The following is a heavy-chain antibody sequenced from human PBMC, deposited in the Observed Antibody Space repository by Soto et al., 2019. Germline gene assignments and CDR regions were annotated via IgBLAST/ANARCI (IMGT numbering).Heavy chain of an antibody. Sequence: GGSLRLSCVASGFTFTTFGMIWVRQAPGKGLEWVSGIDSNGGYTYYADSVKGRFTISRDNSQNTLYLQPNSLRVEDTALYHCAKRQRGDGFAVDFWGRGTLVTVSS. J-gene: IGHJ4*02. CDR1: GFTFTTFG. CDR2: IDSNGGYT. D-gene: IGHD3-10*01. CDR3: AKRQRGDGFAVDF. V-gene: IGHV3-23*05.